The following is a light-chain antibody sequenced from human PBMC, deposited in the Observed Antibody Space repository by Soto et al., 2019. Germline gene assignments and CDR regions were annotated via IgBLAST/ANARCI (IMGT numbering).Light chain of an antibody. CDR2: GAS. CDR3: QQHGTSPIT. CDR1: QTVIHNH. Sequence: IMLTQSPDTLSLTPGERATLSCRASQTVIHNHLAWHQQKPGQTPRLPVYGASSRATGIPDRFSGSGSGTDFTLTISRLEPEDFAVYYCQQHGTSPITFGQGTRLEIK. V-gene: IGKV3-20*01. J-gene: IGKJ5*01.